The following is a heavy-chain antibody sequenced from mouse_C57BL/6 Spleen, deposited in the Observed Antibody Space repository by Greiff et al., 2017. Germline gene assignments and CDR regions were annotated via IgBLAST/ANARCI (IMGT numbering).Heavy chain of an antibody. CDR2: ISSGSSTI. J-gene: IGHJ3*01. Sequence: LVESGGGLVKPGGSLKLSCAASGFTFSDYGMHWVRQAPEKGLEWVAYISSGSSTIYYADTVKGRFTISRDNAKNTLFLQMTSLRSEDTAMYYCARGLYDGFAWFAYWGQGTLVTVSA. CDR3: ARGLYDGFAWFAY. V-gene: IGHV5-17*01. D-gene: IGHD2-3*01. CDR1: GFTFSDYG.